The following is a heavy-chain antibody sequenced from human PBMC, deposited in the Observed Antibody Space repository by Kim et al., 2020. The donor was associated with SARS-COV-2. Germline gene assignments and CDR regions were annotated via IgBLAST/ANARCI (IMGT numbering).Heavy chain of an antibody. CDR1: GFTVRSHA. CDR3: AKRYCSGGTCYSIDY. D-gene: IGHD2-15*01. Sequence: GGSLRLSCAASGFTVRSHAMNWVRQAPGKGLEWVSGISGSGGTTNYADSVKGRFTISRDNSKNTPYLQMNSLRAEDTAVYYCAKRYCSGGTCYSIDYWGQGTLVTVSS. J-gene: IGHJ4*02. CDR2: ISGSGGTT. V-gene: IGHV3-23*01.